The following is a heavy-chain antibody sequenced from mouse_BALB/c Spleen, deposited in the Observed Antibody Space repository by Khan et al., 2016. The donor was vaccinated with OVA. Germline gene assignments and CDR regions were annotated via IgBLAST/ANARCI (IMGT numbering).Heavy chain of an antibody. CDR3: ARSGYGSFGY. D-gene: IGHD1-2*01. CDR1: GYTFTDYN. CDR2: IFPNTGGT. V-gene: IGHV1S29*02. J-gene: IGHJ3*01. Sequence: VQLKESGPELVKPGASVKISCKASGYTFTDYNMDWVRQSQGESLEWIGYIFPNTGGTGYNQKFKTKATLTVESSSSTAYMELRSLTSEDSAVYFCARSGYGSFGYWAQCTLVTVSA.